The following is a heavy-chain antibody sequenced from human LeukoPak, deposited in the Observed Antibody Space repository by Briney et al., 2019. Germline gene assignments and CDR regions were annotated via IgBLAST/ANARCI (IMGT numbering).Heavy chain of an antibody. V-gene: IGHV1-2*02. D-gene: IGHD6-13*01. CDR1: GYTFTGYY. CDR3: ARDVIAAAAFDY. Sequence: GASLKVSCKASGYTFTGYYMHWVRQAPGQGLEWMGWINPNSGGTNYAQKFQGRVTMTRDTSISTAYMELSRLRSDDTAVYYCARDVIAAAAFDYWGQGTLVTVSS. J-gene: IGHJ4*02. CDR2: INPNSGGT.